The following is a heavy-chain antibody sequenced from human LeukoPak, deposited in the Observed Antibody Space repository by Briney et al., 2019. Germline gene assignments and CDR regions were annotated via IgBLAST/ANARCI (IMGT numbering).Heavy chain of an antibody. V-gene: IGHV4-34*01. CDR2: INHSGST. CDR1: GGSFSGYY. Sequence: SETLSLTCAVYGGSFSGYYWSWIRQPPGKGLEWIGEINHSGSTNYNPSLKSRVTISVDTSKNQFSLKLSSVTAADTAVYYCARDPDYYGSGSHDDYWGQGTPVTVSS. D-gene: IGHD3-10*01. CDR3: ARDPDYYGSGSHDDY. J-gene: IGHJ4*02.